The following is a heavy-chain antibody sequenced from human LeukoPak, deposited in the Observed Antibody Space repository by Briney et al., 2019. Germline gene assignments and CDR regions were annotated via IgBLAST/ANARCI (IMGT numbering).Heavy chain of an antibody. CDR1: GFTFSSYE. CDR3: ARALRAVRGYYFDY. J-gene: IGHJ4*02. V-gene: IGHV3-48*03. D-gene: IGHD3-10*01. Sequence: PGGSLRLSCAASGFTFSSYEMNWVRQAPGKGLEWVSYISSSGSTIYYADSVKGRFTISRDNAKNSLYLQMNSLRAEGTAVYYCARALRAVRGYYFDYWGQGTLVTVSS. CDR2: ISSSGSTI.